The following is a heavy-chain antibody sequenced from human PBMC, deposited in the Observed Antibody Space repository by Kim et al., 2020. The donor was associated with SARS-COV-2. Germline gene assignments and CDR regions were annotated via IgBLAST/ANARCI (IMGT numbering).Heavy chain of an antibody. Sequence: GGSLRLSCAASGFTFSSYGMHWVRQAPGKGLEWVAVIWYDGSNKYYADSAKGRFTISRDNSKNTLYLQMNSLRAEDTAVYYCATTTYSSSWYFAEYFQHWGQGTLGPASP. D-gene: IGHD6-13*01. CDR2: IWYDGSNK. J-gene: IGHJ1*01. V-gene: IGHV3-33*01. CDR1: GFTFSSYG. CDR3: ATTTYSSSWYFAEYFQH.